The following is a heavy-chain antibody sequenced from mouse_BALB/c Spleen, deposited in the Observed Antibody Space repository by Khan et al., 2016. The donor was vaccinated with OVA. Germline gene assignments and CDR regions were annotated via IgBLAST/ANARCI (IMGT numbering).Heavy chain of an antibody. CDR3: ARPPYFSYTLDY. D-gene: IGHD2-10*01. Sequence: QIQLVQSGPELKKPGETVKISCKASGYTFTSYGMNWVKQSPGKALRWMGWINTYTGEPTYTDDFKGRFAFSLETSASTAYLQINNLKHEDTATYCCARPPYFSYTLDYWGQGTSVTVSS. CDR2: INTYTGEP. V-gene: IGHV9-3-1*01. CDR1: GYTFTSYG. J-gene: IGHJ4*01.